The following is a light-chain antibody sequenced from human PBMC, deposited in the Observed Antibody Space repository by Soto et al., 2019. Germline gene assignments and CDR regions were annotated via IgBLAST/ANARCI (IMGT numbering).Light chain of an antibody. J-gene: IGKJ1*01. Sequence: EIVMTQSPATLSVSPGERATLSCRASQTVIRNLAWYQQKPGQTPRLLIFGASTRATGIPARFSGSGSGTGFTLTISSLQPEDFAVYYCQQYAVWPPQTFGQGTKVDIK. CDR2: GAS. CDR1: QTVIRN. V-gene: IGKV3-15*01. CDR3: QQYAVWPPQT.